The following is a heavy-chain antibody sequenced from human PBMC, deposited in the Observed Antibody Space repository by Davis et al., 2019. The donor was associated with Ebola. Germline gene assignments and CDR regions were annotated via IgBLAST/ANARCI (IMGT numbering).Heavy chain of an antibody. CDR2: IYSGGST. D-gene: IGHD3-3*01. CDR3: ARGPYYDFWSEDWFDP. Sequence: GGSLRLSCAASGFTVSSNYMSWVRQAPGKGLEWVSVIYSGGSTYYADSVKGRFTISRDNAKNSLYLQMNSLRAEDTAVYYCARGPYYDFWSEDWFDPWGQGTLVTVSS. V-gene: IGHV3-66*01. J-gene: IGHJ5*02. CDR1: GFTVSSNY.